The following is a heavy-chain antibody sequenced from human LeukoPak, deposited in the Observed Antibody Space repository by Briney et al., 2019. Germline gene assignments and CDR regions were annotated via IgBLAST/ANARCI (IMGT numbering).Heavy chain of an antibody. J-gene: IGHJ3*02. CDR1: GYSLSSGYY. V-gene: IGHV4-38-2*01. D-gene: IGHD2-15*01. CDR3: AISPLDCSGGSCYESSDAFDI. Sequence: PSQTLSLTCAVSGYSLSSGYYWGWIRQPPGKGLEWIGIIYHSESPYYNPSLKIRATISVDTSKSQFSLKLSSVTAADTAVYYCAISPLDCSGGSCYESSDAFDIWGQGTMVTVSS. CDR2: IYHSESP.